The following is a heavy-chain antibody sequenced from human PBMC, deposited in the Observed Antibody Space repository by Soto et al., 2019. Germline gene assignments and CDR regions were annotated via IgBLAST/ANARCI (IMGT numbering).Heavy chain of an antibody. V-gene: IGHV4-31*03. J-gene: IGHJ4*02. Sequence: QVQLQESGPGLVKPSQTLSLTCTVSGGSISSGGYYWSWIRQHPGKGLEWIGYIYYSGSTYYNPSLKSRVNISVDTSKNQFSLKLSSVTAADTAVYYCAISGYDGAYFDYWGQGTLVTVSS. D-gene: IGHD5-12*01. CDR3: AISGYDGAYFDY. CDR1: GGSISSGGYY. CDR2: IYYSGST.